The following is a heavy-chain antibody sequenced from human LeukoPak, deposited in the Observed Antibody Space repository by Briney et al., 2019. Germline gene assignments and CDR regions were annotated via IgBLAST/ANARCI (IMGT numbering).Heavy chain of an antibody. Sequence: GGSLRLSCAASGFTFSNYWMTWVRQAPGKGLEWVASIKEDGSEKYFVDSVKGRFTISRDNAKNSLYLQMNSLRAEDTAVYCCARILWGSSASNWFDPWGQGTLVTVCS. D-gene: IGHD3-10*01. CDR1: GFTFSNYW. CDR2: IKEDGSEK. V-gene: IGHV3-7*01. CDR3: ARILWGSSASNWFDP. J-gene: IGHJ5*02.